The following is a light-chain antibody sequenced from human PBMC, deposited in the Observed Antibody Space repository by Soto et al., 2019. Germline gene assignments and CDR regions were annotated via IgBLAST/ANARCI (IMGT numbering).Light chain of an antibody. CDR3: QKYDNAQLT. Sequence: DIQMTQAPSSLSASVGDRVTITCRAREDISTYLAGYEQKPGKVPKLLISAAYTLQSGVPPRFSGSGSGTDFTLTISSLQPEDAATYYCQKYDNAQLTFGGGTKVEIK. CDR2: AAY. CDR1: EDISTY. V-gene: IGKV1-27*01. J-gene: IGKJ4*02.